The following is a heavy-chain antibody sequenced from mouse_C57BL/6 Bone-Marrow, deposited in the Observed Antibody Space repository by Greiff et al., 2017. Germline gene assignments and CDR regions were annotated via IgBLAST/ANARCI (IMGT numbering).Heavy chain of an antibody. CDR1: GYTFTSYW. CDR3: ARRATVVPYYCDY. J-gene: IGHJ2*01. D-gene: IGHD1-1*01. V-gene: IGHV1-69*01. CDR2: IDPSDSYT. Sequence: QVQLQQSGAELVMPGASVKLSCKASGYTFTSYWMHWVKQRPGQGLEWIGEIDPSDSYTNYNQKFKGKSTLTVDKYSSTAYMQLSSLTSENSAVYYCARRATVVPYYCDYWGQGTTLTVSS.